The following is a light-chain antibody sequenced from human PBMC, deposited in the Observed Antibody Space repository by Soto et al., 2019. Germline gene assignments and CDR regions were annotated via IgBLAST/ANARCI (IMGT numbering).Light chain of an antibody. CDR1: SSDVGNFNL. CDR2: EVT. Sequence: QSALTQPASVSGSPGQSITISCTGTSSDVGNFNLVSWYQHHPGKAPKLMIYEVTKRPSGVSNRFSGSKSGNTASLTISGLQADDEADYYCCAFAYSRVVFGGGTKLTVL. J-gene: IGLJ3*02. CDR3: CAFAYSRVV. V-gene: IGLV2-23*02.